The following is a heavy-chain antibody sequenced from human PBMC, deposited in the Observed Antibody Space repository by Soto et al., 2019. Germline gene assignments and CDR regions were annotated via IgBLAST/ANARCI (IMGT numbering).Heavy chain of an antibody. CDR3: ARGRRGYSYGDFDY. Sequence: QVQLQESGPGLVKPSETLSLTCTVSGGSISSYYWSWIRQPPGKGLEWIGYIYYSGSTNYNPSLKSRVTISVDTSKNQFSLKLSSVTAADTAVYYCARGRRGYSYGDFDYWGQGTLVTVSS. J-gene: IGHJ4*02. CDR2: IYYSGST. CDR1: GGSISSYY. V-gene: IGHV4-59*01. D-gene: IGHD5-18*01.